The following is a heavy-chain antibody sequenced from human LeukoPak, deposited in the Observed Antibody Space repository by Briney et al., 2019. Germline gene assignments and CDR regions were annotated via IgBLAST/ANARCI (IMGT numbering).Heavy chain of an antibody. CDR3: ARVVAARRYYYYYYYMDV. V-gene: IGHV1-18*01. CDR1: GYTFTSYG. D-gene: IGHD6-6*01. Sequence: ASVKVSCKASGYTFTSYGISWVRQAPGQGLEWMGWISAYNGNTNYAQKLQGRVTMTTDTSTSTAYMELRSLRSDDTAVYYCARVVAARRYYYYYYYMDVWGKGTTVSVSS. CDR2: ISAYNGNT. J-gene: IGHJ6*03.